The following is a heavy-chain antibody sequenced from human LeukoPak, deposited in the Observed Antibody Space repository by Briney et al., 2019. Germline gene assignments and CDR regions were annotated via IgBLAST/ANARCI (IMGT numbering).Heavy chain of an antibody. CDR2: IYYSGST. CDR3: ARSVFNGSGSMADY. D-gene: IGHD3-10*01. J-gene: IGHJ4*02. Sequence: SETLSLTCTVSGGSISSSSYYWGWIRQPPGKGLEWIGSIYYSGSTYYNPSLKSRVTISVDTSKNQFSLKLSSVTAADTAVYYCARSVFNGSGSMADYWGQGTLVTVSS. CDR1: GGSISSSSYY. V-gene: IGHV4-39*01.